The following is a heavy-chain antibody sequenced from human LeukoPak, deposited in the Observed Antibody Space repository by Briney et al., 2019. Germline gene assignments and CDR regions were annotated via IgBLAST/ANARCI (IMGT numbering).Heavy chain of an antibody. V-gene: IGHV4-30-4*08. J-gene: IGHJ4*02. Sequence: PSHTLSLTCTVSVRSISSGDYYWTWIRQPPGKGLEWIGYIYYSGSTYYNPSLKSRVTISVDTSKNQFSLKLSSVTAADTAVYYCARANDLGHFDYWGQGTLVTVSS. CDR3: ARANDLGHFDY. CDR2: IYYSGST. CDR1: VRSISSGDYY.